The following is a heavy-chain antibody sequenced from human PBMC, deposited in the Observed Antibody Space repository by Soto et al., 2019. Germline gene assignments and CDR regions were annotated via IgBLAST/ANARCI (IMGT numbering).Heavy chain of an antibody. J-gene: IGHJ6*03. Sequence: EVQLVESGGGLVQPGGSLRLSCAASGFTFCNYAMDWVRQAPGKVLEYVSGISSNGVGTYYANSVKDRFTISRDNSKNTLYLQMGSLRAEDMAVYYCARREQSDYYYMDVWGKGTSVTVSS. CDR3: ARREQSDYYYMDV. D-gene: IGHD6-19*01. CDR2: ISSNGVGT. CDR1: GFTFCNYA. V-gene: IGHV3-64*01.